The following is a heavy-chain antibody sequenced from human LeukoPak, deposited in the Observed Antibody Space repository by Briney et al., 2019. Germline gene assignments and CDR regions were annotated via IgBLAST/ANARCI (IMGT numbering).Heavy chain of an antibody. CDR3: ARVPGLRFLGPRTYYFDY. J-gene: IGHJ4*02. Sequence: ASVKVSCKASGYTFPGYYMHWVRQAPGQGLEWMGWINPNSGGTNYAQKFQGRVTMTRDTSISTAYMELSRLRSDDTAVYYCARVPGLRFLGPRTYYFDYWGQGTLVTVSS. D-gene: IGHD3-3*01. CDR2: INPNSGGT. CDR1: GYTFPGYY. V-gene: IGHV1-2*02.